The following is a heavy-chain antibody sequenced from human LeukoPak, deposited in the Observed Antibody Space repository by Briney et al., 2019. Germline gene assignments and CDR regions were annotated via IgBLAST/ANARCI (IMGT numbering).Heavy chain of an antibody. Sequence: ASVKVSCKASGYTFTGYYIHWVRQAPGQGLEWMGWINPNSGGTNYAQKFQGRVTMTRYTSISTAYMELSSLRSDDTAVYYCARGQQLVDNWFDPWGQGTLVTVSS. V-gene: IGHV1-2*02. CDR1: GYTFTGYY. D-gene: IGHD6-13*01. CDR3: ARGQQLVDNWFDP. CDR2: INPNSGGT. J-gene: IGHJ5*02.